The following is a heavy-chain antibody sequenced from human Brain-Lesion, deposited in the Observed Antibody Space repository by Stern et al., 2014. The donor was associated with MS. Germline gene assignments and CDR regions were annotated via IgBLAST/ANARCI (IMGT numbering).Heavy chain of an antibody. CDR1: GDSVSSNSAA. CDR2: TYYRSKGYY. V-gene: IGHV6-1*01. CDR3: AKGYNWFDS. Sequence: QVQLQQSGPGLMKPSQTLALTCAISGDSVSSNSAAWNWIRQSPSRGLEGLGKTYYRSKGYYQYADSVKRRITINADTSTNQFPLQLNSGTPEDTAVYLCAKGYNWFDSWGQGTVVTVS. J-gene: IGHJ5*01.